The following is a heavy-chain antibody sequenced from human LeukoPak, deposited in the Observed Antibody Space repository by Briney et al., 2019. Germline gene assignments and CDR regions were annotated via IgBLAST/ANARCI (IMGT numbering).Heavy chain of an antibody. V-gene: IGHV1-69*04. CDR2: IIPILGIA. Sequence: SVKVSCMASGGTFSSYAISWVRQAPGQGLEWMGRIIPILGIANYAQKFQGRVTITADKSTSTAYMELSSLRSEDTAVYYCARDYYDSSGYSDYWGQGTLVTVSS. D-gene: IGHD3-22*01. J-gene: IGHJ4*02. CDR3: ARDYYDSSGYSDY. CDR1: GGTFSSYA.